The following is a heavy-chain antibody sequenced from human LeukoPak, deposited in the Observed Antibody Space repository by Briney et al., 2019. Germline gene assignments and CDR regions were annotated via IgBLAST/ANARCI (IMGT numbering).Heavy chain of an antibody. J-gene: IGHJ4*02. CDR3: ARGVYCSSTSCVGYYFDY. D-gene: IGHD2-2*01. V-gene: IGHV3-21*01. CDR1: GFTFSSYS. Sequence: PGGSLRLSCAASGFTFSSYSMNWVRQAPGKGLEWVSSISSSSSYIYYADSVKGRFTISRDNAKNSLYLQMNSLRAEDTAVYYCARGVYCSSTSCVGYYFDYWGQGTLVTVSS. CDR2: ISSSSSYI.